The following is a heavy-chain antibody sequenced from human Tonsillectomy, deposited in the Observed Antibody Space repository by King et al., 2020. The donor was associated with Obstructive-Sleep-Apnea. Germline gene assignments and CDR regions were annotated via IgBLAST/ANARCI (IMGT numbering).Heavy chain of an antibody. D-gene: IGHD6-13*01. CDR3: ARDRSGYSSSWSPRYYYYGMDV. Sequence: QLQESGPGLVKPSETLSLTCTVSGGSISSYYWSWIRQPPGKGLEWIGYIYYSGSTNYNPSLKSRVTISVEPSKNQFSLKLSSVTAADTAVYYCARDRSGYSSSWSPRYYYYGMDVWGQGTTVTVSS. J-gene: IGHJ6*02. CDR1: GGSISSYY. V-gene: IGHV4-59*01. CDR2: IYYSGST.